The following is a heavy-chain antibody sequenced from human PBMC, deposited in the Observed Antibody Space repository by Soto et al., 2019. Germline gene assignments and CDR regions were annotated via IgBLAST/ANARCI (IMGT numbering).Heavy chain of an antibody. CDR1: GGSFIGYY. CDR2: INHSGST. J-gene: IGHJ6*02. D-gene: IGHD3-22*01. CDR3: ARYERYYYDRTLDYYYGMDV. Sequence: SETLSLTCAVYGGSFIGYYWSWSRQPPGKGLEWIGEINHSGSTNYNPSLKSRVTISVETSKNQFSLKLSSVTAADTAVYYCARYERYYYDRTLDYYYGMDVWGQGTTVTVSS. V-gene: IGHV4-34*01.